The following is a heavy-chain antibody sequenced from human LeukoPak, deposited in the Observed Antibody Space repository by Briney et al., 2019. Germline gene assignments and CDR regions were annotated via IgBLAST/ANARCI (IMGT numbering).Heavy chain of an antibody. V-gene: IGHV1-18*01. CDR3: ARAITRDSGYLSGY. CDR1: GYTFSNYG. CDR2: ISVNNGNT. Sequence: GASVKVSCKSSGYTFSNYGLSWVRQAPGQGLEWMGWISVNNGNTHYAQKFQGRVIMTTDSSTTTAYMELRSLRSDDTAVYYCARAITRDSGYLSGYWGQGTLVTVSS. J-gene: IGHJ4*02. D-gene: IGHD3-22*01.